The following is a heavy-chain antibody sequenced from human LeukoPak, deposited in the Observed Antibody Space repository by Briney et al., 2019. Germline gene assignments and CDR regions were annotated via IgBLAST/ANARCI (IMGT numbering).Heavy chain of an antibody. J-gene: IGHJ3*02. CDR1: GGSFSGYY. D-gene: IGHD1-7*01. CDR3: ARVYWNYAFDI. CDR2: INHSGST. Sequence: SETLSLTCAVYGGSFSGYYWSWLRQPPGKGLEWIGEINHSGSTNYNPSLKSRVTISVDTSKNQFSLKLSSVTAADTAVYYCARVYWNYAFDIWGQGTMVTVSS. V-gene: IGHV4-34*01.